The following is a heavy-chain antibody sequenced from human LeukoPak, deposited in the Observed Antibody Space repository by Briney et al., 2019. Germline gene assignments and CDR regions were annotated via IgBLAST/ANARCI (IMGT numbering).Heavy chain of an antibody. J-gene: IGHJ4*02. CDR2: INPSGGST. Sequence: ASVKVSCKASGYTFTSYYMHWVRQAPGQGLEGMGLINPSGGSTSYAQKFQGRVTMTRDTSTSTVYMELSSLRSEDTAVYYCARTGHYYDSSGYLDYWGQGTLVTVSS. V-gene: IGHV1-46*01. D-gene: IGHD3-22*01. CDR1: GYTFTSYY. CDR3: ARTGHYYDSSGYLDY.